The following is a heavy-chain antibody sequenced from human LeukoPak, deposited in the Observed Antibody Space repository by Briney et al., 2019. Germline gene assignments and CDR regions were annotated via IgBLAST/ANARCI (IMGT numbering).Heavy chain of an antibody. V-gene: IGHV3-30-3*01. J-gene: IGHJ3*02. CDR2: ISYDGSNK. D-gene: IGHD5-24*01. CDR1: GFTFSSYA. Sequence: GSLRLSCAASGFTFSSYAMHWVRQAPGKGLEWVAVISYDGSNKYYADSVKGRFTISRDNSKNTLYLQMNSLRAEDTAVYYCARDQTALITGAFDIWGQGTMVTVSS. CDR3: ARDQTALITGAFDI.